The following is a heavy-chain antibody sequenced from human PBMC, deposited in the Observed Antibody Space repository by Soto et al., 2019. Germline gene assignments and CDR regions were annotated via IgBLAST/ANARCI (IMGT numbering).Heavy chain of an antibody. CDR1: GFTFSSYA. Sequence: GGSLRLSCAASGFTFSSYAMSWVRQAPGKGLEWVSAISGSGGSTYYADSVKGRFTISRDNSKNTLYLQMNSLRAEDTAVYYCAKDTSGAARPHLEWFDPWGQGTLVTVSS. D-gene: IGHD6-6*01. CDR2: ISGSGGST. CDR3: AKDTSGAARPHLEWFDP. V-gene: IGHV3-23*01. J-gene: IGHJ5*02.